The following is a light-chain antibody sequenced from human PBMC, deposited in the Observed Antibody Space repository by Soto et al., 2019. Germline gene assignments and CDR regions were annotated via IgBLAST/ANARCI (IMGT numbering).Light chain of an antibody. V-gene: IGLV2-14*03. CDR2: DVT. J-gene: IGLJ2*01. CDR3: SSYASSSTLA. CDR1: SGDIGGYHY. Sequence: QSVLTQPASVSGSPGQSITISCTGTSGDIGGYHYVSWYQQHPGKAPKLMIFDVTNRPSGISSRFSGSKSGNTASLTISGLQAEDEADYYCSSYASSSTLAFGGGTKVPVL.